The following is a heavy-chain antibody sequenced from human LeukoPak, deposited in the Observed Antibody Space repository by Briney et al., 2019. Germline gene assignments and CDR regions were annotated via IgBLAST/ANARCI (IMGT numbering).Heavy chain of an antibody. D-gene: IGHD4-11*01. CDR2: IYYSGST. CDR1: GGSISSYY. V-gene: IGHV4-59*01. Sequence: PSETLSLTCTVSGGSISSYYWSWIRQPPGKGLEWIGYIYYSGSTNYNPSRKSRVTISVDTSKNQFSLKLSSVTAADTAVYYCARVGAPPSNYRYYYYYMDAWGKGTTVTVSS. J-gene: IGHJ6*03. CDR3: ARVGAPPSNYRYYYYYMDA.